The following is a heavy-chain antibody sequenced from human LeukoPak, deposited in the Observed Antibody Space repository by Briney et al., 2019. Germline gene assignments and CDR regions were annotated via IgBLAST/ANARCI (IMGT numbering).Heavy chain of an antibody. D-gene: IGHD2-2*02. CDR3: ARDLAPAVVVPAAIRNPFDY. J-gene: IGHJ4*02. V-gene: IGHV1-2*02. Sequence: ASVKVSCKASGYTFIGYYMHWVRQAPGQGLEWMGWINPNSGGTNYAQKFQGRVTMTRDTSISTAYMELSRLRSDDTAVYYCARDLAPAVVVPAAIRNPFDYWGQGTLVTVSS. CDR1: GYTFIGYY. CDR2: INPNSGGT.